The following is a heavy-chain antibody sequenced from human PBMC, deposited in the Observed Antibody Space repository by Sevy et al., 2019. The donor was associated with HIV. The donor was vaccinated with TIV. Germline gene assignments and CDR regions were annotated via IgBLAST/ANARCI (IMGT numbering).Heavy chain of an antibody. V-gene: IGHV3-21*01. Sequence: GGSLRLSCAASGFTFSSYSMNWVRQAPGKGLEWVSSISSSSSYIYYADSVKGRFTISRDNAKNSLYLQMNSLRAEDTAVYYCVRDSRPYYYDSSGYFYYYYYGMDVWGQGTTVTVSS. J-gene: IGHJ6*02. CDR3: VRDSRPYYYDSSGYFYYYYYGMDV. CDR2: ISSSSSYI. D-gene: IGHD3-22*01. CDR1: GFTFSSYS.